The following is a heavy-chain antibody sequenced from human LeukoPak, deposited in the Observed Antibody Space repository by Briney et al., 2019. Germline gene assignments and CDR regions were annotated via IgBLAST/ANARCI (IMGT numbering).Heavy chain of an antibody. V-gene: IGHV5-51*01. CDR1: GYIFTTSW. CDR3: ARGAPAGMYDAFDI. Sequence: GESLKISCKGSGYIFTTSWIAWVRQMPGKGLEWMGIIDTGDSETRYSPSFQGQVTISADKSIRTAYLQWSSLKASDTAMYYCARGAPAGMYDAFDIWGQGTMVTVSS. D-gene: IGHD6-13*01. CDR2: IDTGDSET. J-gene: IGHJ3*02.